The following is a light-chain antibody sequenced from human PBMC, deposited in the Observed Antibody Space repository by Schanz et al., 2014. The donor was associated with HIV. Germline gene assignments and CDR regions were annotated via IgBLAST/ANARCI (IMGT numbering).Light chain of an antibody. CDR3: QYFGNSGGT. CDR1: QSINRW. J-gene: IGKJ4*01. CDR2: KTS. Sequence: DIQMTQSPSTLSASVGDRVTLTCRASQSINRWLAWYQQKPGRAPKLLIYKTSALESGVPSRFSGSGSGTEFTLTISSLEPEDFAVYYCQYFGNSGGTFGGGTKVEIK. V-gene: IGKV1-5*03.